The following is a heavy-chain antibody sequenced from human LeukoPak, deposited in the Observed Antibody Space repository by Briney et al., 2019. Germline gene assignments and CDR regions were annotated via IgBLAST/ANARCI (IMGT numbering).Heavy chain of an antibody. CDR3: ASTSSGYYVNFQH. CDR2: IYPGDSDT. J-gene: IGHJ1*01. V-gene: IGHV5-51*01. Sequence: GESLKISCKGSGYSFTSYWIGWVRQMPGKALEWMGIIYPGDSDTRYSPSFQGQVTISADKSISTAYLQWSSLKASDTAMYYCASTSSGYYVNFQHWGQGTLVTVSS. D-gene: IGHD3-22*01. CDR1: GYSFTSYW.